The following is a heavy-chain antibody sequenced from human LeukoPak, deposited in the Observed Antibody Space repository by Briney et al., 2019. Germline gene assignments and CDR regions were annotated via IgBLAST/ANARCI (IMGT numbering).Heavy chain of an antibody. CDR2: ISAYNGNT. D-gene: IGHD3-22*01. J-gene: IGHJ3*02. CDR1: GYTFTSYG. V-gene: IGHV1-18*01. CDR3: ARDQDYDSSGYYSDAFDI. Sequence: ASVKVSCKASGYTFTSYGISWVRQAPGQGLEWMGWISAYNGNTNYAQKLQGRVTMTTDTSTITAYMELRSLRSDDTAVYYCARDQDYDSSGYYSDAFDIWGQGTMVTVSS.